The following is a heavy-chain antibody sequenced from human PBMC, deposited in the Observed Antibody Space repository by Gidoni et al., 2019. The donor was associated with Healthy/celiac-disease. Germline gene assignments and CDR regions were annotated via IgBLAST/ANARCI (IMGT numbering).Heavy chain of an antibody. CDR1: GFTFSSFG. J-gene: IGHJ4*02. CDR2: ISYDGSNK. Sequence: QVQQVEYGGGVAQPGRSLRLSCPASGFTFSSFGMHWVRQAPCKGLEWVSVISYDGSNKYYADSVKGRVTISRDNSNNTLYLQMNSLRAEDTAVYYCAKVRPPYCSGGSCYSGVLDYWGQGTLVTVSS. CDR3: AKVRPPYCSGGSCYSGVLDY. D-gene: IGHD2-15*01. V-gene: IGHV3-30*18.